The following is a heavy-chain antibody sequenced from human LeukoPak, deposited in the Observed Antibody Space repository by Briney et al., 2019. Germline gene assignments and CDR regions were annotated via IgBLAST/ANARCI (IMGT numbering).Heavy chain of an antibody. V-gene: IGHV4-59*01. J-gene: IGHJ4*02. CDR1: GASINNYF. CDR3: ARDGSAYDFDS. D-gene: IGHD5-12*01. CDR2: VSYSVST. Sequence: SETLSLTCTVSGASINNYFWSWIRQPPGKGLEWIGSVSYSVSTNYNPSLKSRVTISLDTSKNQFSLKLSSVTAADTAVYYCARDGSAYDFDSWGQGALVTVSS.